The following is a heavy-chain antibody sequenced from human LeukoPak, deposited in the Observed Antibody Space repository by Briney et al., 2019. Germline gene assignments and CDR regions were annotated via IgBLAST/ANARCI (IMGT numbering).Heavy chain of an antibody. CDR1: GGSISRGDYY. CDR3: AREREDYYDSSGYKT. Sequence: SETLSLTCTVSGGSISRGDYYWSWIRQPPGKGLEWIGYIYYSGSTYYNPSLKSRVTISVDTSKNQFSLKLRSVTAADTAVYYCAREREDYYDSSGYKTWGQGTLVTVSS. CDR2: IYYSGST. V-gene: IGHV4-30-4*01. J-gene: IGHJ5*02. D-gene: IGHD3-22*01.